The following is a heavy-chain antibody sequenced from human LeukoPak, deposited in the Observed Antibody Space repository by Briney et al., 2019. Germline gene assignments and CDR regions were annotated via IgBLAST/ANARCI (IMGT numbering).Heavy chain of an antibody. CDR2: IYYSGST. J-gene: IGHJ4*02. D-gene: IGHD3-3*01. Sequence: TSETLSLTCTVSGGSISSGGYYWSWIRQHPGKGLEWIGYIYYSGSTYYNPSLKSRVTISVDTSKNQFSLKLSSVTAADTAVYYCASRGITIFGVVYWGQGTLVTVSS. CDR1: GGSISSGGYY. CDR3: ASRGITIFGVVY. V-gene: IGHV4-31*03.